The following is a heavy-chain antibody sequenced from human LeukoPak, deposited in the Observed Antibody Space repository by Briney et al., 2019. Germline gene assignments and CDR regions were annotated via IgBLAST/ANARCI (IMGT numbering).Heavy chain of an antibody. D-gene: IGHD5-18*01. J-gene: IGHJ5*02. CDR2: INHSGST. CDR3: ALVDTAFNWFDP. Sequence: SETLSLTCAVYGGSFSGYYWSWIRQPPGKGLEWIGEINHSGSTNYNPSLKSRVTISVDTSKNQFSLKLSSVTAADTAVYYCALVDTAFNWFDPWGQGTLVTVSS. CDR1: GGSFSGYY. V-gene: IGHV4-34*01.